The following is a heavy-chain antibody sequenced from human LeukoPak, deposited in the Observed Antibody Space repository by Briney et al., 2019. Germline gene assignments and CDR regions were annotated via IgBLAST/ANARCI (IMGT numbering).Heavy chain of an antibody. Sequence: GGSLRLSCAASGFTFSNDWMHWVRQAPGKGLVWVSRINTDGSTTTYADSVKGRFTISRDNAKNTLYLQMNSLRVEDTAVYYCARSRGGFYHYRGQGTLVTVSS. CDR1: GFTFSNDW. CDR3: ARSRGGFYHY. V-gene: IGHV3-74*01. CDR2: INTDGSTT. J-gene: IGHJ4*02. D-gene: IGHD2/OR15-2a*01.